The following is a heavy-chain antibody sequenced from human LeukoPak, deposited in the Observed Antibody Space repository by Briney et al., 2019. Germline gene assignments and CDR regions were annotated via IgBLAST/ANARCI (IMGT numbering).Heavy chain of an antibody. CDR1: GSTFSSND. J-gene: IGHJ6*03. V-gene: IGHV3-23*01. CDR3: QKAAYEILTGYYTTFNYYYYMDV. CDR2: ISGDGGGT. Sequence: PGGSVRLFCAASGSTFSSNDMCWLRHAPGKGREWVSTISGDGGGTYYADSVKGRFPISRYNSKNTLYLQMISLRAEDTVLFFRQKAAYEILTGYYTTFNYYYYMDVWGKGTTVTVSS. D-gene: IGHD3-9*01.